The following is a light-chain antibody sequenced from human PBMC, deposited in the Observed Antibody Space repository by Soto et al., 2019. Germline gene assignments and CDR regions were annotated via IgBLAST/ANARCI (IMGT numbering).Light chain of an antibody. J-gene: IGKJ5*01. CDR3: QQLNSYPIT. V-gene: IGKV1-9*01. CDR1: QGLSSD. CDR2: AAS. Sequence: DIQLTQSPSFLSASVGDRVTITCRASQGLSSDLAWYQQKPGKAPKLLIYAASTLQSGVPSRFSGSGSGTECTLTISSRQPEDFATYCCQQLNSYPITFGQGTRLEIK.